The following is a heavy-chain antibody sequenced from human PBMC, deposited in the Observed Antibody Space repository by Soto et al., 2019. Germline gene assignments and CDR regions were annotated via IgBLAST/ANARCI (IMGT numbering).Heavy chain of an antibody. D-gene: IGHD6-19*01. V-gene: IGHV3-30*18. CDR1: GFDFNNYG. Sequence: QVQLVESGGGVVQPGRSLRLSCAGSGFDFNNYGIQWVRQAPGKGLEWVAVVSHDGTAKIYADPVKGRFTISRDGSENMVYLQMVSLRVEDTAVYYCAKEYSSVWSHWYFDLWGRGTLVTVSS. CDR3: AKEYSSVWSHWYFDL. CDR2: VSHDGTAK. J-gene: IGHJ2*01.